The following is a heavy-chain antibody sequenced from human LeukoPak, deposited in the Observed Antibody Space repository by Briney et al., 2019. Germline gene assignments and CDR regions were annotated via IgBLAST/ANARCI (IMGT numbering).Heavy chain of an antibody. CDR3: ARDLGKPAGDY. CDR1: GYTFTSYA. D-gene: IGHD6-13*01. V-gene: IGHV1-69*13. J-gene: IGHJ4*02. CDR2: IIPIFGTA. Sequence: SVKVSCKASGYTFTSYAMNWVRQAPGQGLEWMGGIIPIFGTANYAQKFQGRVTITADESTSTAYMELSSLRSEDTAVYYCARDLGKPAGDYWGQGTLVTVSS.